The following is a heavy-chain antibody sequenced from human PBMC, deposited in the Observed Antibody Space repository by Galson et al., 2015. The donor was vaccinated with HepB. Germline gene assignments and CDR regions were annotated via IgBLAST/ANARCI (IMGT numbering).Heavy chain of an antibody. CDR1: GFTFMSYN. D-gene: IGHD2-8*02. CDR3: ARRRCTGGSCYSDY. V-gene: IGHV3-48*03. CDR2: ISATGTTI. J-gene: IGHJ4*02. Sequence: SLRLSCAASGFTFMSYNMNWVRQAPGKGPEWISYISATGTTIEYADSVKGRFTISRDNAKNSLYLQMNSLRAEDTAVYYCARRRCTGGSCYSDYWGQGTLVTVSS.